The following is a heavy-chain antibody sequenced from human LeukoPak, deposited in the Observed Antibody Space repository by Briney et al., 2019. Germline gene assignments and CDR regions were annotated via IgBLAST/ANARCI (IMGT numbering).Heavy chain of an antibody. D-gene: IGHD3-22*01. CDR2: ISDSGDNT. CDR3: AKGSYYDSSGSFYFDY. V-gene: IGHV3-23*01. CDR1: GFTFSSYA. Sequence: GGSLRLSCAASGFTFSSYAMSWVRQAPGKGLEWVSGISDSGDNTYYADSVKGRFTISRDNSKNTLYVQVNSLGTEDTAAYYCAKGSYYDSSGSFYFDYWGQGTLVTVSS. J-gene: IGHJ4*02.